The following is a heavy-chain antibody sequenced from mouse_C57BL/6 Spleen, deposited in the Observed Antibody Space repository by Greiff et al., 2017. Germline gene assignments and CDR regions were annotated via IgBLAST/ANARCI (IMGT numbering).Heavy chain of an antibody. J-gene: IGHJ2*01. CDR2: IYPGDGDT. D-gene: IGHD4-1*01. CDR3: ARDWDYFDY. V-gene: IGHV1-80*01. CDR1: GYAFSSYW. Sequence: QVQLQQSGAELVRPGASVTISCKGSGYAFSSYWMNWVKQRPGKGLEWIGQIYPGDGDTNYNGNFKGKATLIADKSSSTAYMQLSSLTAEDSAVYFCARDWDYFDYWGQGTTLTVSS.